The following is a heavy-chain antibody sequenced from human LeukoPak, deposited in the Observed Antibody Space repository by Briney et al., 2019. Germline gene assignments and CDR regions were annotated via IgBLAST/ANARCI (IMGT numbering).Heavy chain of an antibody. V-gene: IGHV1-18*01. D-gene: IGHD3-10*01. CDR3: ARDLPAGLLWFGDRRGDWFDP. J-gene: IGHJ5*02. Sequence: ASVTVSCKASGYTFTSYGISWVQQAPGQGLEWMGWISAYNGNTNYAQKLQGRVTMTTDTSTSTAYMELRSLRSDDTAVYYCARDLPAGLLWFGDRRGDWFDPWGQGTLVTVSS. CDR1: GYTFTSYG. CDR2: ISAYNGNT.